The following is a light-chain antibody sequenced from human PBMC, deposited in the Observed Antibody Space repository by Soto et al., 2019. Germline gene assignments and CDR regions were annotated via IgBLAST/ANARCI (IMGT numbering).Light chain of an antibody. V-gene: IGKV3-20*01. Sequence: EIVLTQSPGTLSLSPGERATLSARASQSVTSNYLAWYQQKPGQAPRFLMYGASSSATGIPDRFSGSGSGTDFTLTISRLEPEDFAVYYCQQYGSSPTTFGQGTKVEIK. J-gene: IGKJ1*01. CDR2: GAS. CDR1: QSVTSNY. CDR3: QQYGSSPTT.